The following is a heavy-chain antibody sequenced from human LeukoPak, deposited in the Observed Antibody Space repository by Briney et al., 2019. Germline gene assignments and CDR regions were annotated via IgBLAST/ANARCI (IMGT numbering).Heavy chain of an antibody. CDR1: GFSLSTSGMR. CDR3: ARSSTIFGVVTFDY. J-gene: IGHJ4*02. V-gene: IGHV2-70*04. CDR2: IDWDDDK. Sequence: VSGPTLVKPTQTLTLTCTFSGFSLSTSGMRVSWIRQPPGKAPEWLARIDWDDDKFYSTSLKTRLTISKDTSKNQVVLTMTNMDPVDTATYYCARSSTIFGVVTFDYWGQGTLVTVSS. D-gene: IGHD3-3*01.